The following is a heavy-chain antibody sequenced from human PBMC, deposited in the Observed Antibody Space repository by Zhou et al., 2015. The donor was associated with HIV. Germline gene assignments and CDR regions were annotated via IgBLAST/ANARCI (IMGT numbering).Heavy chain of an antibody. CDR1: GYTFTSYA. J-gene: IGHJ5*02. CDR2: INAGNGNT. D-gene: IGHD6-19*01. Sequence: QVQLVQSGAEVKKPGASVKVSCKASGYTFTSYAMHWVRQAPGQRLEWMGWINAGNGNTKYSQKFQGRVTITRDTSASTAYMELSSLRSEDTAVYYCARGGGGSFRTAWLGVNWFDPWGQGTLVTVSS. CDR3: ARGGGGSFRTAWLGVNWFDP. V-gene: IGHV1-3*01.